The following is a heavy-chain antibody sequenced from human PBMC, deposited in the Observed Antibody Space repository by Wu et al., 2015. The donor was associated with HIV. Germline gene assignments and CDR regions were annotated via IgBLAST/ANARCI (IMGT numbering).Heavy chain of an antibody. V-gene: IGHV1-2*02. CDR2: INPNSGGT. CDR1: GYTFTGYY. Sequence: QVHLVQSGAEVKKPGASVKVSCKASGYTFTGYYMHWVRQAPGQGLEWMGWINPNSGGTNYAQKFKGRVTMTRDTSITTAYMELSRLRSDDTAIYYCARVLAVVTPGVVAFDIWGQGTMVTVSS. CDR3: ARVLAVVTPGVVAFDI. D-gene: IGHD4-23*01. J-gene: IGHJ3*02.